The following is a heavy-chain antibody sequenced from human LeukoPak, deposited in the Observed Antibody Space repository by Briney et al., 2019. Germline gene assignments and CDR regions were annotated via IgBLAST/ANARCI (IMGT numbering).Heavy chain of an antibody. V-gene: IGHV3-21*01. J-gene: IGHJ4*02. D-gene: IGHD1-26*01. CDR2: ITGSSTYI. Sequence: PGGSLRLSCAASGFTFNNYNLNWVRQAPGRGLEWVSSITGSSTYIYYADSVKGRFTISRDNAKNSLYLQMDSLRAEDTAVYYCARGGGGSYPLDYWGQGTLVTVSS. CDR1: GFTFNNYN. CDR3: ARGGGGSYPLDY.